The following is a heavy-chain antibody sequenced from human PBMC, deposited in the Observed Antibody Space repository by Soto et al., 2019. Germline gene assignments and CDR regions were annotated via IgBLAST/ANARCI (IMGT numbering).Heavy chain of an antibody. V-gene: IGHV3-23*01. CDR1: GFTFSSYA. J-gene: IGHJ4*02. CDR2: ISGSGGST. Sequence: GGSLRLSCAASGFTFSSYAMSWVRQAPGKGLEWVSAISGSGGSTYYADSVKGRFTISRDNSKNTLYLQMNSLRAEDTAVYYCAKSQRIAAAGRWYYFDYWGQGTLVTVS. D-gene: IGHD6-13*01. CDR3: AKSQRIAAAGRWYYFDY.